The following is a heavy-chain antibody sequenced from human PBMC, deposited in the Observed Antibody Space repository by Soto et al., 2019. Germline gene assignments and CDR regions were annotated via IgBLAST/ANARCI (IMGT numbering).Heavy chain of an antibody. CDR3: ARTTAVPNTLRSRYFFDY. CDR1: GGSVSNKTYY. Sequence: SETLSLTCSVSGGSVSNKTYYWSWIRQPPGKRLEWIGYVYYSGTTNYNPSLKSRVTISVDLSKNQFSLRLSSVTTADTALYYCARTTAVPNTLRSRYFFDYWGQGTLVTSPQ. CDR2: VYYSGTT. J-gene: IGHJ4*02. V-gene: IGHV4-61*01. D-gene: IGHD4-17*01.